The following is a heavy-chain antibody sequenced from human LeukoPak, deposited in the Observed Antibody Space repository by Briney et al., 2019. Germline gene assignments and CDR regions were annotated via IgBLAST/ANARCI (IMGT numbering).Heavy chain of an antibody. CDR3: ARDKGIAAAGPFDY. J-gene: IGHJ4*02. V-gene: IGHV3-30-3*01. CDR1: GFTFSSYA. Sequence: PGGSLRLSCAASGFTFSSYAMHWVRQAPGKGLEWVAVISYDGSNKYYAGSVKGRFTISRDNSKNTLYLQMNSLRAEDTAVYYCARDKGIAAAGPFDYWGQGTLVTVSS. D-gene: IGHD6-13*01. CDR2: ISYDGSNK.